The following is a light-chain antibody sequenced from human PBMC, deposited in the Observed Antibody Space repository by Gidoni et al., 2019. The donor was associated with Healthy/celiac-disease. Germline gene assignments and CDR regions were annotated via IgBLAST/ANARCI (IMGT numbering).Light chain of an antibody. CDR2: KDS. V-gene: IGLV3-25*03. CDR1: ALPKQD. CDR3: QSEDSSGTYRD. Sequence: SSELTQPPSVSVSPGHTARITCSGDALPKQDAYWYQQKPGQAPVVVIYKDSERPSGIPERFSGSSSGTTVTLTISGVQAEDEADYYCQSEDSSGTYRDFGTGTKVTVL. J-gene: IGLJ1*01.